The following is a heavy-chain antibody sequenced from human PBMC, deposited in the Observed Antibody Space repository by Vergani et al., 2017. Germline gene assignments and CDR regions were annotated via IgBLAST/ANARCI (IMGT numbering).Heavy chain of an antibody. V-gene: IGHV3-23*01. J-gene: IGHJ4*02. CDR2: ISARYPST. CDR3: ARRSYDTTPYLQGGYDC. D-gene: IGHD3-22*01. CDR1: GFTFSACP. Sequence: EVQLLQSGGGVIQPGGSVRLSCAASGFTFSACPMTWVRQAPGKGLEWVSAISARYPSTYYADSVKDRFTISRDNSKNMLYLQMNSLRAEATAVYYCARRSYDTTPYLQGGYDCWGQGTLVSVSS.